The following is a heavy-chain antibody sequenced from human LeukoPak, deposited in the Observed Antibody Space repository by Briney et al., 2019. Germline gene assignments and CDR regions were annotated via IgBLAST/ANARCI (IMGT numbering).Heavy chain of an antibody. CDR1: GGSFSGYY. V-gene: IGHV4-59*12. CDR2: IYYSGST. D-gene: IGHD3-10*01. J-gene: IGHJ4*02. CDR3: ARAGFGLAPLRGTPFDY. Sequence: SETLSLTCAVYGGSFSGYYWSWIRQPPGKGLEWIGYIYYSGSTNYNPSLKSRVTISVDTSKNQFSLKLSSVTAADTAVYYCARAGFGLAPLRGTPFDYRGQGTLVTVSS.